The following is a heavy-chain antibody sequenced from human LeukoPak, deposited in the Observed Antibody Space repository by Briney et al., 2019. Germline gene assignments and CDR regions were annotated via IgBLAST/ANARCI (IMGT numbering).Heavy chain of an antibody. J-gene: IGHJ4*02. D-gene: IGHD3-10*01. Sequence: GGSLRLSCAVSGFTFSSYSMNWVRQAPGKGLEWVSSISSSSSYIYYADSVKGRFTISRDNSKNTLYLQMNSLRAEDTAVYYCAKGSYGSGTYGSFDYWGQGTLVTVSS. CDR3: AKGSYGSGTYGSFDY. CDR1: GFTFSSYS. V-gene: IGHV3-21*04. CDR2: ISSSSSYI.